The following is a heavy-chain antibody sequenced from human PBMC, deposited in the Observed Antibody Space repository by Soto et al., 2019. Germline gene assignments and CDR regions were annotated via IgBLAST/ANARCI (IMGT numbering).Heavy chain of an antibody. V-gene: IGHV3-48*03. J-gene: IGHJ4*02. CDR2: ISSSGSTA. CDR1: GFTFSRFE. CDR3: TRAAWFPYLSFY. D-gene: IGHD3-10*01. Sequence: PGGSLRLSCAASGFTFSRFELHWVRQAPGKGLEWISYISSSGSTAYYASSVEGRFTISRDNANNSVYLQMDSLRAEDAALYYCTRAAWFPYLSFYWGQGALVTVSS.